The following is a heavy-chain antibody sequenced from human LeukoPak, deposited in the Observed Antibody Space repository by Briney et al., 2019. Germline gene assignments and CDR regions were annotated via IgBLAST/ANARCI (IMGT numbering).Heavy chain of an antibody. V-gene: IGHV4-34*12. CDR2: ILHSGYT. CDR3: AGNGDYYMDV. D-gene: IGHD2-8*01. J-gene: IGHJ6*03. CDR1: GGSFSGYY. Sequence: PSETLSLTCAVYGGSFSGYYWSWIRQPPGKGLEWIGEILHSGYTNYNPSLKSRVTISVDKSNNQFSLRLNSVTAADTAVYYCAGNGDYYMDVWGKGTTVTVSS.